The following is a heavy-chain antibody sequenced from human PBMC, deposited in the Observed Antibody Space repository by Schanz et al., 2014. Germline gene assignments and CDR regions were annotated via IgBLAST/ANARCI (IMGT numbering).Heavy chain of an antibody. V-gene: IGHV3-21*04. CDR3: ARFLARYQYYGVDV. D-gene: IGHD3-3*01. J-gene: IGHJ6*02. Sequence: VQLVESGGGVVQPGRSLRLSCVASGVTFSSYAMSWVRQAPGKGLEWVSYISSSIHKNYADSVKGRFSISRDNGETSVYLQINSLRVEDTAVYYCARFLARYQYYGVDVWGQGTTVIVSS. CDR2: ISSSIHK. CDR1: GVTFSSYA.